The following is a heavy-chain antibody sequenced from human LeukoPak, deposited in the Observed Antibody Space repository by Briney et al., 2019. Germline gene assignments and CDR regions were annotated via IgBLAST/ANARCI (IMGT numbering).Heavy chain of an antibody. J-gene: IGHJ4*02. CDR2: IKEDGSEK. CDR1: GFTFSSNA. V-gene: IGHV3-7*01. D-gene: IGHD4-23*01. CDR3: ARGYTVVTG. Sequence: GGSLRLSCAASGFTFSSNAMNWVRQAPGKGLEWVANIKEDGSEKYYVDSVKGRFTISRDNAKNSLYLQMNSLRAEDTAVYYCARGYTVVTGWGQGTLVTVSS.